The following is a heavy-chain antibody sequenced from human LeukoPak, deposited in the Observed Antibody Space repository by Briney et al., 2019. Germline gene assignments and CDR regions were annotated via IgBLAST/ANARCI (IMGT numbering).Heavy chain of an antibody. CDR1: GFTFSSYS. J-gene: IGHJ4*02. D-gene: IGHD3-3*01. CDR2: IYSGGST. V-gene: IGHV3-53*01. Sequence: GGSLRLSCAASGFTFSSYSMNWVRQAPGKGLEWVSVIYSGGSTYYADSGKGRFTISRDNSKNTLYLQMNSLRAEDTAVYYCARGDDFWSGYNYWGQGTLVTVSS. CDR3: ARGDDFWSGYNY.